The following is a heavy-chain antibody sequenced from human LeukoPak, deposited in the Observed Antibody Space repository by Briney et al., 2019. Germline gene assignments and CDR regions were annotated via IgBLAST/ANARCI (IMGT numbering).Heavy chain of an antibody. CDR3: ARGRFNLMT. D-gene: IGHD3-10*01. Sequence: SQTLSLTCAISGDSVSSNSVTWNWIRQSPSRGLEWLGRTYYRSTWYNDYAVSVRGRITVNPDTSKNQFSLQLNSVTPEDTAVYYCARGRFNLMTWGQGTLVTVSS. CDR2: TYYRSTWYN. CDR1: GDSVSSNSVT. V-gene: IGHV6-1*01. J-gene: IGHJ5*02.